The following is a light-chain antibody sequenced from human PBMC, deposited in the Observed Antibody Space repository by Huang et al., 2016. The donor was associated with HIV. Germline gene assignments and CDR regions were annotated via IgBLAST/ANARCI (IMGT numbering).Light chain of an antibody. Sequence: EIVLTQSPATLSLSPGERATLSCRASQSVSSYLAWYQQKPGQAPSLLIDDATSRAPGIPARFSGSGSGTDFTLTISNLEPEDFAVYSCQQRYDWPLTFGGGTKVEIK. CDR3: QQRYDWPLT. CDR1: QSVSSY. V-gene: IGKV3-11*01. J-gene: IGKJ4*01. CDR2: DAT.